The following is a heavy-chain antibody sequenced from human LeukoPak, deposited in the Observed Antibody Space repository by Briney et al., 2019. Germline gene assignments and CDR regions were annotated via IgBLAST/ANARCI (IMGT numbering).Heavy chain of an antibody. Sequence: SETLSLTCTVSGGSISSYYWSWIRQPPGKGLEWIGEINHSGSTNYNPSLKSRVTISVDTSKNQFSLKLSSVTAADTAVYYCARADTAMVRGNDYWGQGTLVTVSS. CDR1: GGSISSYY. CDR2: INHSGST. V-gene: IGHV4-34*01. J-gene: IGHJ4*02. CDR3: ARADTAMVRGNDY. D-gene: IGHD5-18*01.